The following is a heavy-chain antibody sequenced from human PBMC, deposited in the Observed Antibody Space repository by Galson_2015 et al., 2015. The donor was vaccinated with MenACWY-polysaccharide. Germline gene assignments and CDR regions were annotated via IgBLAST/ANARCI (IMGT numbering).Heavy chain of an antibody. J-gene: IGHJ4*02. Sequence: SLRLSCAASGFSFNTYSMIWVRQAPGQGLQWVSAISGSSAYIFYADSVRGRFIISRDNAKNSLYLQMNSLRAEDTAIYYCASRMRLNTGSGPEDYWGQGTLVTVSS. CDR1: GFSFNTYS. V-gene: IGHV3-21*01. CDR3: ASRMRLNTGSGPEDY. CDR2: ISGSSAYI. D-gene: IGHD1/OR15-1a*01.